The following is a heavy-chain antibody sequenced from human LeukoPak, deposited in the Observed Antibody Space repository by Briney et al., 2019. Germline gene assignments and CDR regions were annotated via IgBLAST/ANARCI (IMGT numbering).Heavy chain of an antibody. J-gene: IGHJ3*02. D-gene: IGHD3-22*01. Sequence: ASVKVSCKASGGTFSSYAISWVRQAPGQGLEWMGGIISIFGTANYAQKFQGRVTITADESTSTAYMELSSLRSEDTAVYYCASSARQYYDSSGYAFDIWGQGTMVTVSS. CDR1: GGTFSSYA. CDR3: ASSARQYYDSSGYAFDI. CDR2: IISIFGTA. V-gene: IGHV1-69*13.